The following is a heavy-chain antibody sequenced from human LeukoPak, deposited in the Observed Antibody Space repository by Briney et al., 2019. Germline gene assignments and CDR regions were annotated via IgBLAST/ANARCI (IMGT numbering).Heavy chain of an antibody. CDR1: GNTFTSYY. J-gene: IGHJ4*02. V-gene: IGHV1-46*01. CDR3: ARGGRIAAAGTGYFDY. Sequence: GASVKVSCKASGNTFTSYYMHWVRQAPGQGLEWMGVINPSGGSTTYAQKFQGRVTMTRDTSTSTVYMELSSLRSEDTAVYYCARGGRIAAAGTGYFDYWGQGTLVTVSS. D-gene: IGHD6-13*01. CDR2: INPSGGST.